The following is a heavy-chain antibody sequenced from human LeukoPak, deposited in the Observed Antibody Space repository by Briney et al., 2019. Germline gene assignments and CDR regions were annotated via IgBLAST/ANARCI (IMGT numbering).Heavy chain of an antibody. CDR2: IIPIFGTA. J-gene: IGHJ4*02. CDR3: ARGYDYYDSSGYPY. D-gene: IGHD3-22*01. V-gene: IGHV1-69*13. Sequence: PWASVKVSSKASGGTFSSYAISWVRQAPGQGLEWMGGIIPIFGTANYAQKFQGRVTITADESTSTAYMELSSLRSEDTAVYYCARGYDYYDSSGYPYWGQGTLVTVSS. CDR1: GGTFSSYA.